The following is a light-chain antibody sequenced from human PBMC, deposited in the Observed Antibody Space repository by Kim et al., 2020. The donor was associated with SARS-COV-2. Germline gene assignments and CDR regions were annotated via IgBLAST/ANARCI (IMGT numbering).Light chain of an antibody. J-gene: IGKJ4*01. CDR1: QGISNY. Sequence: AAGGDRVTITCRASQGISNYLAWYQQKPGLAPKVLIYSAFTVQSGVPSRFSGSVSGTDFTLTISSLQPEEFATYYCQQLSDYPLTFGGGTKVDIK. CDR3: QQLSDYPLT. V-gene: IGKV1-9*01. CDR2: SAF.